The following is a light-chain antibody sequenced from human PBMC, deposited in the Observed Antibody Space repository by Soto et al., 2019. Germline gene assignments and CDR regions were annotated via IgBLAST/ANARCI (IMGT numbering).Light chain of an antibody. V-gene: IGKV3-11*01. Sequence: EIVLTQSPATLSLSPGERANISCRASQSVTTYLAWYQQKPGQAPRLLIYDASDRATGIPARFSGSGSGTDFTLTISSLEPEDFAVYYCQQRSNWPPSITSGQGTRLEIK. CDR2: DAS. CDR3: QQRSNWPPSIT. J-gene: IGKJ5*01. CDR1: QSVTTY.